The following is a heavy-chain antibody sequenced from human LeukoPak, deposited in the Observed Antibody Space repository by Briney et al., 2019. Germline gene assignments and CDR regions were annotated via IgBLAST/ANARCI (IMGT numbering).Heavy chain of an antibody. CDR3: ARATRDFWSGSFDY. Sequence: PSETLSLTCTGSRGSISSYYWSWIRQPPAKGLEWIGYIYYSGSTNYNPSLKSRVTISIDTSKNQFSLKMSSLTAADTAVYYCARATRDFWSGSFDYWGQGTLVTVSS. D-gene: IGHD3-3*01. V-gene: IGHV4-59*01. CDR1: RGSISSYY. J-gene: IGHJ4*02. CDR2: IYYSGST.